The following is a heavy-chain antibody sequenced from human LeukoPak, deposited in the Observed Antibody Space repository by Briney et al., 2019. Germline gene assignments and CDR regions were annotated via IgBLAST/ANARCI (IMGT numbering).Heavy chain of an antibody. J-gene: IGHJ5*02. CDR2: IYTSGST. V-gene: IGHV4-61*02. Sequence: NSSETLSLTCTVSGGSISSGSYYWSWIRQPAGKGLEWIGRIYTSGSTNYNPSLKSRVTISVDTSKNQFSLKLSSVTAADTAVYYCARDQSSSGWNSWFDPWGQGTLVTVSS. CDR3: ARDQSSSGWNSWFDP. CDR1: GGSISSGSYY. D-gene: IGHD6-19*01.